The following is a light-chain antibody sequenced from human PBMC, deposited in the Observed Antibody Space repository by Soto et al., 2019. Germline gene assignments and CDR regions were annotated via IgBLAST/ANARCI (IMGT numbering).Light chain of an antibody. CDR2: DES. V-gene: IGKV3-11*01. Sequence: VTHYPATLSLSPGERVTLSCRASQRVSNYLYWYQQKTGQAPRLLMYDESKRATGIPATFSGRGSGKDFTITISTLEPEDFAVYYCHQRSDWPLTFGGGTKVAIK. CDR1: QRVSNY. CDR3: HQRSDWPLT. J-gene: IGKJ4*01.